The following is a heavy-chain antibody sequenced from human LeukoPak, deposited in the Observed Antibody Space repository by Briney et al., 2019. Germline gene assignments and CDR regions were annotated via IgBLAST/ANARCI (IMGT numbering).Heavy chain of an antibody. J-gene: IGHJ4*02. V-gene: IGHV1-18*01. D-gene: IGHD2-2*01. CDR3: ARVGRYCSSTSCFDY. CDR2: ISAYNGNT. CDR1: GYTFTSYG. Sequence: ASVKDSCKASGYTFTSYGISWVRQAPGQGLEWMGWISAYNGNTNYAQKLQGRVTMTTDTSTSTAYMELRSLRSDDTAVYYCARVGRYCSSTSCFDYWGQGTLVTVSS.